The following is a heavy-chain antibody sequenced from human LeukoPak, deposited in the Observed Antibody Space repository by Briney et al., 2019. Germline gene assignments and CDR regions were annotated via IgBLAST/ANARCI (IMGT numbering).Heavy chain of an antibody. V-gene: IGHV3-74*01. Sequence: PGGSLRLSCAASGFTLSSYWMHWVRQAPGKGLVWVSRINSDGSTTSYADSVKGRFTISRDNAKNTLYLQMNSLGAEDTAVYYCSRDTADDTFDIWGQGTMVTVSS. CDR3: SRDTADDTFDI. J-gene: IGHJ3*02. CDR2: INSDGSTT. CDR1: GFTLSSYW.